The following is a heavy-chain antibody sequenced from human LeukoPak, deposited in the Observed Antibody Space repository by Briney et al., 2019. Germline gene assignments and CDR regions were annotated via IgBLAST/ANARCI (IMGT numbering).Heavy chain of an antibody. CDR1: GFAFSSQA. CDR2: ISDSGGIT. V-gene: IGHV3-23*01. D-gene: IGHD6-19*01. CDR3: AKDARRTSGWYFFDS. J-gene: IGHJ4*02. Sequence: GGSLRLSCAASGFAFSSQAMGWVRQAPGKGLEWVSFISDSGGITYYADSVKGRFTISRDNSKNTLYLQMNSLRAEDTAVYFCAKDARRTSGWYFFDSWGQGTLVTVSS.